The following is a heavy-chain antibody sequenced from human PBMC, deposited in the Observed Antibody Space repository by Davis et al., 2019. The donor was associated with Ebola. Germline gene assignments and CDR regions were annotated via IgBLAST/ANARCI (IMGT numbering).Heavy chain of an antibody. V-gene: IGHV1-2*04. D-gene: IGHD6-13*01. J-gene: IGHJ4*02. CDR3: ARSIAAAGLFDY. CDR1: GYTFTGYY. Sequence: ASVKVSCKASGYTFTGYYMHWVRQAPGQGLEWMGWINPNSGGTNYAQKFQGWVTMTRDTSASTAYMELSSLRSEDTAVYYCARSIAAAGLFDYWGQGTLVTVSS. CDR2: INPNSGGT.